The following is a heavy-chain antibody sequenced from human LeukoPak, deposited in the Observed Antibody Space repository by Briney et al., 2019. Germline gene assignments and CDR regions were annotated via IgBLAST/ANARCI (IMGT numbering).Heavy chain of an antibody. CDR3: ASELAY. CDR1: GGSISSDY. D-gene: IGHD1-1*01. J-gene: IGHJ4*02. CDR2: IYTSGTT. V-gene: IGHV4-4*07. Sequence: SETLSLTCTVSGGSISSDYWSWIRQPAGKGLEWIGRIYTSGTTNYNPSLKSRVTMSLDTSKRRFSLRLSSVTAADTAVYYCASELAYWGQGTLVTVSS.